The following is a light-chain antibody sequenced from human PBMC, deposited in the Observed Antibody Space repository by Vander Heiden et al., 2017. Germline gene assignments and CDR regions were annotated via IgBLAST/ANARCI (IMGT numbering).Light chain of an antibody. CDR2: WAS. J-gene: IGKJ1*01. CDR3: QQYYSVPWT. CDR1: QSVLYSSNNKNY. V-gene: IGKV4-1*01. Sequence: DIVMPQSPDPVAVSLGERVTINCTSSQSVLYSSNNKNYLAWYQPKPGQPPKVLIYWASTRESGVPGRFGGSGSGTDFTLTISSLQAEDVAVYYCQQYYSVPWTFGQGTKVEIK.